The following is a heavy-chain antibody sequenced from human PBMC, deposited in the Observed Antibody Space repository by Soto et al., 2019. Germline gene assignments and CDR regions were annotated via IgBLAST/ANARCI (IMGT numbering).Heavy chain of an antibody. CDR1: AGSISNFY. D-gene: IGHD3-10*01. CDR2: IFDCGNT. J-gene: IGHJ6*02. V-gene: IGHV4-59*01. Sequence: PSVSRSRTCTVCAGSISNFYCSWIRQPQGQGLEWLGYIFDCGNTKYTPSLNTRVTISLDTSKNLCSLRLSTVTAADTAVYYCAADFFGSGSSHSGRYYYGMDVWGQGTTVTVSS. CDR3: AADFFGSGSSHSGRYYYGMDV.